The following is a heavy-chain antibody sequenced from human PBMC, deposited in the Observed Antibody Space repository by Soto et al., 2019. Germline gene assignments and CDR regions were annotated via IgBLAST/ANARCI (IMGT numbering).Heavy chain of an antibody. J-gene: IGHJ3*02. CDR3: AREEVGATGYAFDI. Sequence: GGSLRLSCAASGFTFSSYWMSWVRQAPGKGLEWVANIKQDGSEKYYVDSVKGRFTISRDNAKNSLYLQMNSLRAEDTAGYNCAREEVGATGYAFDIWGQGTMVTVSS. V-gene: IGHV3-7*01. CDR1: GFTFSSYW. CDR2: IKQDGSEK. D-gene: IGHD1-26*01.